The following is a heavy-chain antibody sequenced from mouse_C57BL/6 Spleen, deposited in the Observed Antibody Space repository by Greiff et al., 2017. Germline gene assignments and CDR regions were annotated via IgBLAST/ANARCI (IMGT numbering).Heavy chain of an antibody. V-gene: IGHV1-50*01. CDR2: IDPSDSYT. J-gene: IGHJ1*03. CDR3: ARPQPGYWYFDV. Sequence: QVQLQQPGAELVKPGASVKLSCKASGYTFTSYWMQWVKQRPGQGLEWIGEIDPSDSYTNYTQKFKGKATLTVDTSSSTAYMQLSSLTSEDSAVEYCARPQPGYWYFDVWGTGTTVTVSS. CDR1: GYTFTSYW.